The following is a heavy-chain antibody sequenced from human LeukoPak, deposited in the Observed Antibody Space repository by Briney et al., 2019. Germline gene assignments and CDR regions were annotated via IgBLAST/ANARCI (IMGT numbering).Heavy chain of an antibody. CDR1: GFTFSSYW. J-gene: IGHJ6*02. D-gene: IGHD3-10*01. CDR3: VKDMNPGGADV. CDR2: INHNGNVN. Sequence: SGGSLRLSCAASGFTFSSYWMNWARQAPGKGLEWVASINHNGNVNYYVDSVKGRFTVSRDSAKNSLYLQMNSLRPEDTALYYCVKDMNPGGADVWGQGTTVTVSS. V-gene: IGHV3-7*03.